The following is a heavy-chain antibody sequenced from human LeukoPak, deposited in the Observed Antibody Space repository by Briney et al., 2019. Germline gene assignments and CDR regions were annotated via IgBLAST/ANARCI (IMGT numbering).Heavy chain of an antibody. D-gene: IGHD3-10*01. Sequence: GGSLRLSCAASEFSVGSNYMTWARQAPGKGLEWVSLIYSGGSTYYADSVKGRFTISRDNSKNTLYLQMNSLRAEDTAVYYCAKDTGSGSYAKYYFDYWGQGTLVTVSS. CDR3: AKDTGSGSYAKYYFDY. CDR2: IYSGGST. V-gene: IGHV3-66*02. J-gene: IGHJ4*02. CDR1: EFSVGSNY.